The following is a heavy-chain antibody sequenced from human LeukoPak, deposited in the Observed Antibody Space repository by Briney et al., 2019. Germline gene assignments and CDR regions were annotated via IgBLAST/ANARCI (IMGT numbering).Heavy chain of an antibody. J-gene: IGHJ4*02. CDR1: GGSFSGYY. Sequence: SETLSLTCAVYGGSFSGYYWSWIRQPPGKGLEWIGEINHSGSTNYNPSLKSRVTISVDTSKNQFSLKLSSVTAADTAVYYCARVGTGDIVVVPAARYGTFDYGGQEPLVTVSS. CDR2: INHSGST. CDR3: ARVGTGDIVVVPAARYGTFDY. D-gene: IGHD2-2*01. V-gene: IGHV4-34*01.